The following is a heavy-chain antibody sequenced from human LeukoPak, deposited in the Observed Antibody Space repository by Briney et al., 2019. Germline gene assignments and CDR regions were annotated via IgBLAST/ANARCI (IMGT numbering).Heavy chain of an antibody. CDR1: GDGVSTNRAA. CDR3: ARSHPAMDV. CDR2: TYYRLGWYN. J-gene: IGHJ6*02. Sequence: SQTLSLTLAISGDGVSTNRAAWNWIRQSPSRGLEWVRSTYYRLGWYNHYAVSVKSRITLNPDTSKNHFYLQLNSVPPEDTAVYYCARSHPAMDVWGQGTRVTVSS. V-gene: IGHV6-1*01.